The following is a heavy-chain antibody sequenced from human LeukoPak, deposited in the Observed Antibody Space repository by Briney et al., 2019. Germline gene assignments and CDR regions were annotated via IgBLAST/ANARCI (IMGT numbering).Heavy chain of an antibody. V-gene: IGHV3-23*01. Sequence: GGSLRLSCAASGFTFSSYAMSWVRQVPGKGLEWVSVISGSGDNTYYADSVKGRFTISRDNSKNMLYLQMNSLRAEDTAVYYCAKDPAVAGHPDYWGQGTLVTVSS. J-gene: IGHJ4*02. CDR3: AKDPAVAGHPDY. CDR2: ISGSGDNT. D-gene: IGHD6-19*01. CDR1: GFTFSSYA.